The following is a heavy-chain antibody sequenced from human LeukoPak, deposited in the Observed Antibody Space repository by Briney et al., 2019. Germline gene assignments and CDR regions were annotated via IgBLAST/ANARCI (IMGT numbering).Heavy chain of an antibody. J-gene: IGHJ4*02. CDR3: ATGRSCPTCYLPVY. CDR2: INQDGGEK. CDR1: GFTFSSNW. V-gene: IGHV3-7*01. Sequence: GGSLRLSCAASGFTFSSNWMSWVRQAPGKGGEWGANINQDGGEKYYVASVNRLFTISGDNANNSLYLQMNSLRAEDTAVYHCATGRSCPTCYLPVYWGQGTLVTVSS. D-gene: IGHD2-2*01.